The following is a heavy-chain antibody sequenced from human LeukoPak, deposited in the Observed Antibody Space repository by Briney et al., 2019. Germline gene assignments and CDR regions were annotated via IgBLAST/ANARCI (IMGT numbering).Heavy chain of an antibody. J-gene: IGHJ4*02. CDR1: GGSISSYY. D-gene: IGHD5-12*01. CDR3: ARTRPGFGYHFDY. V-gene: IGHV4-59*01. Sequence: SETMSLTCSVSGGSISSYYWSWIRQPPGKGLEWIGYIYYSGSTNYNPSLKSRVTISVDTSKNQFSLKLSSVTAADTAVYYCARTRPGFGYHFDYWGQGTLVTVSS. CDR2: IYYSGST.